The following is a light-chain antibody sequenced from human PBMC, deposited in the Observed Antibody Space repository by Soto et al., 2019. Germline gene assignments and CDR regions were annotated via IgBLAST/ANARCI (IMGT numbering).Light chain of an antibody. Sequence: QSVLTQPASVSGSPGQSITISCSGTTNVVGGYNLVSWYQQHTAKAPKLLIYEGTQRPSGVSSRFSGSESGNTASLTISGLQAEDEAYYYCCSYASSSSYVFGAGTKVTVL. J-gene: IGLJ1*01. CDR2: EGT. V-gene: IGLV2-23*01. CDR3: CSYASSSSYV. CDR1: TNVVGGYNL.